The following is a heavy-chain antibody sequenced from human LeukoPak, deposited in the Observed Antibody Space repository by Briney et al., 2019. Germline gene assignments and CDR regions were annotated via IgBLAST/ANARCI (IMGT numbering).Heavy chain of an antibody. D-gene: IGHD5-18*01. CDR1: GFTFSSYG. J-gene: IGHJ6*02. CDR2: ISYDGSNK. V-gene: IGHV3-30*18. CDR3: AKGSDTAMVTFFYGMDV. Sequence: GGSLRLSCAASGFTFSSYGMHWVRQAPGKGLEWVAVISYDGSNKYYADSVKGRFTISRDNSKNTLYLQMNSLRAEDTAVYYCAKGSDTAMVTFFYGMDVWGQGTTVTVSS.